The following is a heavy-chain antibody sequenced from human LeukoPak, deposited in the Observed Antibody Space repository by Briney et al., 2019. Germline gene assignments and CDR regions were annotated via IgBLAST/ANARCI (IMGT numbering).Heavy chain of an antibody. D-gene: IGHD1-14*01. CDR2: IGPTGTDR. Sequence: GGSLRLSFAASGFTFSSCGSNWVRQAPGKGLEWVSSIGPTGTDRYYADSVRGRFTISRDNAKNSMYLQMDSLRDEDTAVYYCATETIGRHYDYWGQGTLLTVSS. CDR3: ATETIGRHYDY. CDR1: GFTFSSCG. V-gene: IGHV3-21*01. J-gene: IGHJ4*02.